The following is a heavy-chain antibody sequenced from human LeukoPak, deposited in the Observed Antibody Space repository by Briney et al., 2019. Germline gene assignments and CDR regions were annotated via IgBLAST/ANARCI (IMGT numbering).Heavy chain of an antibody. D-gene: IGHD3-22*01. CDR3: ARLATSSGYFYRTYYFDY. CDR1: GFTFSNFW. CDR2: IYGDGSFT. J-gene: IGHJ4*02. V-gene: IGHV3-74*01. Sequence: GGSLRLSCAASGFTFSNFWMHWVRQAPGKGLVWVALIYGDGSFTRYADSVKGRFTISRDNAKNTVYLQMNSLRAEDTAVYYCARLATSSGYFYRTYYFDYWGQGTLVTVSS.